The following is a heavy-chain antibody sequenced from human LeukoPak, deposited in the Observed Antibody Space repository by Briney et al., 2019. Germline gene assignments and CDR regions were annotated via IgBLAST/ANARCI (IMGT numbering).Heavy chain of an antibody. CDR3: VRDFRSADY. CDR2: ICPDGTVT. CDR1: GFTFSSYA. Sequence: PGGSLRLSCSASGFTFSSYAINWVRQAPGKGPMWVSRICPDGTVTNYADSVKARFIISRDNARNTVYLQMNSLRVEDTAVYYCVRDFRSADYWGQGTLVTVSS. J-gene: IGHJ4*02. V-gene: IGHV3-74*01.